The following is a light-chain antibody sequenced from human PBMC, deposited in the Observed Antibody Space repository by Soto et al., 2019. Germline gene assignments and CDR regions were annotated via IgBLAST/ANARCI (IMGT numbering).Light chain of an antibody. V-gene: IGKV3-15*01. CDR3: RQYNNWPLT. CDR1: QSVHSY. Sequence: EIEMPQSPATMSVSPGASLTLSRRASQSVHSYLGWYQQKPGLAHRLLIYGVSTRATGIPARFSGSGSGTEFTLTISSLQSEDFAVYYCRQYNNWPLTVGQGKRLEIK. J-gene: IGKJ5*01. CDR2: GVS.